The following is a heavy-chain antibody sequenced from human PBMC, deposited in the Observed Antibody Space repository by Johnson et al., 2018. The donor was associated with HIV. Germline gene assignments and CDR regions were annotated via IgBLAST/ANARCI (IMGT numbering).Heavy chain of an antibody. V-gene: IGHV3-30*03. D-gene: IGHD6-13*01. CDR3: ARDLLWSDIAAPGGI. CDR1: GFTFSSYG. J-gene: IGHJ3*02. CDR2: ISYDGSNK. Sequence: VQLVESGGGLVQPGRSLRLSCAASGFTFSSYGMHWVRQAPGKGLEWVAVISYDGSNKYYADSVKGRFTISRDNSKNTLYLQMNSLRAEETAVYYCARDLLWSDIAAPGGIWGQGTMVTVSS.